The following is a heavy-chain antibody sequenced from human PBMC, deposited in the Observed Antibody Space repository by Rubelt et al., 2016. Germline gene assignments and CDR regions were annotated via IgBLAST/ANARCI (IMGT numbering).Heavy chain of an antibody. Sequence: EVQLVESGGGLVQPGGSLRLSCAASGLTLGNYWMNWVRQAPGKGLAWVSYISSSISIIYYADSVKGRFTISRDNAKNSLYLQMNSRRPEDTAVYYCTTDANDYWGQGTLVTVSS. V-gene: IGHV3-48*04. J-gene: IGHJ4*02. CDR3: TTDANDY. CDR2: ISSSISII. CDR1: GLTLGNYW.